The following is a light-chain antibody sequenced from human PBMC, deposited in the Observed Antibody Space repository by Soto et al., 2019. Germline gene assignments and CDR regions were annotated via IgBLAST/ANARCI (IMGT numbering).Light chain of an antibody. CDR2: KAS. CDR1: QSISSW. V-gene: IGKV1-5*03. Sequence: DIQMTQSPSTLSASVGDRVTITCRASQSISSWLAWYQQKPGKAPKLLIYKASSLDSGVPSRFSGSGSGTECTLTISSLQPDDFATYYCQQYNSWWTFGQGKKLVIK. CDR3: QQYNSWWT. J-gene: IGKJ2*02.